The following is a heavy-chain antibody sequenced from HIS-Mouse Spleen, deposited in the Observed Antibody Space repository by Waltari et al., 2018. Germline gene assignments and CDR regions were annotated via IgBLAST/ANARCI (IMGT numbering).Heavy chain of an antibody. CDR3: AREEWELYAFDI. D-gene: IGHD1-26*01. J-gene: IGHJ3*02. CDR2: MNTNSENT. V-gene: IGHV1-8*01. CDR1: GYTFTSYD. Sequence: QVQLVQSGAEVKKPGASVKVSCKASGYTFTSYDINWVGQATGQGLEWMGWMNTNSENTGYQQKFQGRGTMTRNTSISTAYMELSSLRSEDTAVYYCAREEWELYAFDIWGQGTMVTVSS.